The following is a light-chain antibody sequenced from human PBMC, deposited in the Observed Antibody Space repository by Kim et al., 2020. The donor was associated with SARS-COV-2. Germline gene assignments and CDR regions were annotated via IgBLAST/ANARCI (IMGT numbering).Light chain of an antibody. CDR1: TSNVVKTY. J-gene: IGLJ3*02. CDR3: AAWDDTLSARV. Sequence: GQSVNISCSGRTSNVVKTYVYWYQQRPGTAPRPLIYGNNQRPSGVPDRFSGSKSGTSASLAISGLRSEDEANYYCAAWDDTLSARVFGGGTQLTVL. CDR2: GNN. V-gene: IGLV1-47*02.